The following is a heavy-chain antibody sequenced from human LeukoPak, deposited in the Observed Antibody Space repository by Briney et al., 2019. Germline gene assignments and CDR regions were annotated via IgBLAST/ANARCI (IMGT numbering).Heavy chain of an antibody. CDR2: ISWNGGLT. V-gene: IGHV3-9*01. CDR1: GFTFDDYA. J-gene: IGHJ4*02. CDR3: AKASGSLLLAPGIGD. Sequence: GGSLRLSCTASGFTFDDYAMHWVRQGPGKGLEWVSGISWNGGLTGYGDSVKGRFTISRDNVKNSLYLEMNSLRVDDSALYFCAKASGSLLLAPGIGDWGQGTQVIVSS. D-gene: IGHD3-10*01.